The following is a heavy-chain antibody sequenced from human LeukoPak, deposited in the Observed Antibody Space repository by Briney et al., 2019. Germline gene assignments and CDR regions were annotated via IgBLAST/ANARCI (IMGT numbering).Heavy chain of an antibody. V-gene: IGHV3-21*01. Sequence: GGSLRLSCAASGFTLSSYSMNWVRQAPGKGLEWVSSISNDNTYIYYSDSVKGRFTISRDNSKSSLYLQMNDLRAEDTAVYYCARNDYTQNRGYCVDYWGQGTLVSVSS. J-gene: IGHJ4*02. CDR2: ISNDNTYI. D-gene: IGHD4-11*01. CDR3: ARNDYTQNRGYCVDY. CDR1: GFTLSSYS.